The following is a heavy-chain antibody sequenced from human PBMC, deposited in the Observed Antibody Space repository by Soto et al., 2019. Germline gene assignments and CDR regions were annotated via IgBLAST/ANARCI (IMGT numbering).Heavy chain of an antibody. Sequence: SETLSLTCAVYGGSFSGYYWSWIRQPPGKGLEWIGEINHSGSTNYNPSLKSRVTISVDTSKNEFSLKLSSVTAADTAVYYWARGLYGELYYFDYWGQGTLVTFSS. CDR3: ARGLYGELYYFDY. D-gene: IGHD4-17*01. CDR1: GGSFSGYY. V-gene: IGHV4-34*01. CDR2: INHSGST. J-gene: IGHJ4*02.